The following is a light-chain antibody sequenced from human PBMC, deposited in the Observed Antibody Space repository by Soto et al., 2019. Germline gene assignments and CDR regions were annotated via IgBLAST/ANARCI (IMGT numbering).Light chain of an antibody. CDR1: TSDIGGYNY. V-gene: IGLV2-14*03. Sequence: QSALTQPASVSGSPGQSITISCSGTTSDIGGYNYVSWYQQHPGNAPKLLIYDVINRPSGISDRFSGSKSGNTASLTISGLQAADEAHYFCCSYTATTALVVFGGGTKVTVL. CDR3: CSYTATTALVV. J-gene: IGLJ2*01. CDR2: DVI.